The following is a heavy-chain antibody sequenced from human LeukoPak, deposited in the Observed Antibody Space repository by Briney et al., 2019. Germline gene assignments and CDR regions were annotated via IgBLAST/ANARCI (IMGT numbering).Heavy chain of an antibody. V-gene: IGHV4-34*01. CDR2: INHSGST. D-gene: IGHD5-12*01. Sequence: PSETLSLTCAVYGGSFSVYYWSWVRHPPGKGLEWSGEINHSGSTNYNPSLKSRVTISVDTSKNQFSLKLSSVTAADTAVYYCARGRGRGRYSGYDKANYYYGMDVWGQGTTVTVSS. CDR3: ARGRGRGRYSGYDKANYYYGMDV. CDR1: GGSFSVYY. J-gene: IGHJ6*02.